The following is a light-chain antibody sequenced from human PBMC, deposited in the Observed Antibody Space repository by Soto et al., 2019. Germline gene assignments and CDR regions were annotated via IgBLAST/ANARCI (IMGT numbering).Light chain of an antibody. CDR3: AAWDDSLNGPV. CDR2: EVS. J-gene: IGLJ3*02. Sequence: QSVLTQPASVSGSPGQSITISCTGTSSDVGGYNYVSWYQQHPGKAPKLMIYEVSNRPSGVSDRFSGSKSGTSASLAISGLQSEDEADYYCAAWDDSLNGPVFGGGTKVTV. V-gene: IGLV2-14*01. CDR1: SSDVGGYNY.